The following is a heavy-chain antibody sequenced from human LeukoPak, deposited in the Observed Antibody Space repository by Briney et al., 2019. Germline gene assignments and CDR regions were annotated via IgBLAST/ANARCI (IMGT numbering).Heavy chain of an antibody. Sequence: SETLSLTCTVSGGSISSSSYYWGWIRQPPGKGLEWIGSSYYSGSTYYNPSLKSRVTMSVDTSKNQFSLKLSSATAADTAVYYCARETQNHAFDIWGQGTMVTVSS. CDR3: ARETQNHAFDI. V-gene: IGHV4-39*07. CDR1: GGSISSSSYY. D-gene: IGHD1-14*01. J-gene: IGHJ3*02. CDR2: SYYSGST.